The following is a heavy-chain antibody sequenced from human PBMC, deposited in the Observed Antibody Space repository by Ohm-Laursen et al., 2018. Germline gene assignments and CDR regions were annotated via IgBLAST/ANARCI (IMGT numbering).Heavy chain of an antibody. CDR2: IYYSGST. V-gene: IGHV4-34*11. D-gene: IGHD2-2*01. CDR3: ARGLFCSSTNCYPSAFDI. J-gene: IGHJ3*02. CDR1: GGSFSGYY. Sequence: SETLSLTCAVYGGSFSGYYWSWIRQPPGKGLEWIGYIYYSGSTTYNPPLKSRVTISVDTSKDQFSLKLSSVTAADTAVYYCARGLFCSSTNCYPSAFDIWGQGTMVTVSS.